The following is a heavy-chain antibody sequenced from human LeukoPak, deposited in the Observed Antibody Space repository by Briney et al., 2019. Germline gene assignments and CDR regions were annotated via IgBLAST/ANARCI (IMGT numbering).Heavy chain of an antibody. Sequence: PGGSLRLSCAASGFTFSSYGMHWVRQAPGKGLEWVAVIWYDGSNKYYADSAKGRFTISRDNSKNTLYLQMNSLRAEDTAVYYCARGTLAAAGNPDYWGQGTLVTVSS. D-gene: IGHD6-13*01. J-gene: IGHJ4*02. CDR2: IWYDGSNK. CDR3: ARGTLAAAGNPDY. CDR1: GFTFSSYG. V-gene: IGHV3-33*01.